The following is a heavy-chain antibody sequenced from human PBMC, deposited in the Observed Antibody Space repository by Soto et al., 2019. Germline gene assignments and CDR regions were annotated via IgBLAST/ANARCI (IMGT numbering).Heavy chain of an antibody. CDR3: ARGRITMLH. D-gene: IGHD3-10*02. CDR2: INPSGST. Sequence: SETLSLTCTVSGGSISSGGYYWSWVRQPPGKGLEWIGEINPSGSTNYNPSLKSRVTISVDTSNNQFSLNVNSVTAADTAVYYCARGRITMLHWGQGTLVTVSS. CDR1: GGSISSGGYY. V-gene: IGHV4-39*07. J-gene: IGHJ4*02.